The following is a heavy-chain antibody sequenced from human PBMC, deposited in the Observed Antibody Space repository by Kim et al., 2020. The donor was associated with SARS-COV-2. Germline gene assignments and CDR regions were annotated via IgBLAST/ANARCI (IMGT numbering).Heavy chain of an antibody. Sequence: SETLSLTCTVSGGSISSSSYYWGWIRQPPGKGLEWIGSIYYSGNTYYNPSLKSRVTISVDTSKNQFSLKLSSVTAADTAVYYCARRAQQLRAWFDPWGQG. D-gene: IGHD6-13*01. CDR2: IYYSGNT. CDR3: ARRAQQLRAWFDP. V-gene: IGHV4-39*01. J-gene: IGHJ5*02. CDR1: GGSISSSSYY.